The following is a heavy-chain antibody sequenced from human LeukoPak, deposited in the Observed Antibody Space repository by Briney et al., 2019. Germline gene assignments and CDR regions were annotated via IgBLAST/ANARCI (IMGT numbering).Heavy chain of an antibody. CDR1: GGSISSSSYD. CDR2: IYYSGNT. D-gene: IGHD1-26*01. CDR3: AKMTGSYSHPFDY. V-gene: IGHV4-39*01. J-gene: IGHJ4*02. Sequence: SETLSLTCTVSGGSISSSSYDWGWIRQPPGKGLEWIGSIYYSGNTYYKPSLQSRVTISVDTSKTQFSLKTRSVTAADTAVYYCAKMTGSYSHPFDYWGQGTLVTVSS.